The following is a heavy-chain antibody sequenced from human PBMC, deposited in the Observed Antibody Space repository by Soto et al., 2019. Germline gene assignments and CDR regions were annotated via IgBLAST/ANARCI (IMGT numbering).Heavy chain of an antibody. CDR1: GGTFSSYA. D-gene: IGHD3-10*01. CDR2: IIPIFGTA. Sequence: ASVKVSCKASGGTFSSYAVSWVRQAPGQGLEWMGGIIPIFGTANYAQKFQGRVTITADKSTSTAYMELSSLRSEDTAVYYCAREGFGEFQFDYWGQGTLVTVSS. V-gene: IGHV1-69*06. CDR3: AREGFGEFQFDY. J-gene: IGHJ4*02.